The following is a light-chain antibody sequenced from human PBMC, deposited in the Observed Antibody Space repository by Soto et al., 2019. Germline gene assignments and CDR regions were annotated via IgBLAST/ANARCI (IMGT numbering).Light chain of an antibody. V-gene: IGLV1-40*01. CDR2: GNT. J-gene: IGLJ2*01. CDR1: SSNIGAGYD. Sequence: QSALTQPPSVSGAPGQRVTISCTGSSSNIGAGYDVQWYQQLPGAAPRLLILGNTNRPSGVPDRFSGSRSGTSASLAISGLQAEDEADYYCQSYDISLSVSVVFGGGTKLTVL. CDR3: QSYDISLSVSVV.